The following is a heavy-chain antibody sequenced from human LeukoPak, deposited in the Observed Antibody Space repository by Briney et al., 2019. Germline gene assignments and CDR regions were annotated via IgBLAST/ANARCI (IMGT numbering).Heavy chain of an antibody. CDR3: AREGGFPGYQLPGRGFWFDP. D-gene: IGHD2-2*01. CDR2: ISGYNGNT. CDR1: GYTFTTYG. V-gene: IGHV1-18*01. Sequence: ASVKVSCQASGYTFTTYGISWVRQAPGRGLEWMGWISGYNGNTNHAQRLQDRVTMTTDTSTSTAYMELSRLRSDDTAVYYCAREGGFPGYQLPGRGFWFDPWGQGTLVTVSS. J-gene: IGHJ5*02.